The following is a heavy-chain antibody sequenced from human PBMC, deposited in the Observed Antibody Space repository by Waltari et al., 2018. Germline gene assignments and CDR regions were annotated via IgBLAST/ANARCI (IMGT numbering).Heavy chain of an antibody. J-gene: IGHJ3*02. Sequence: QVQLQESGPGLVKPSETLSLTCTVSGGSISSYYWSWIRQPPGKGLEWIGYIYYSGGTNYNPSLKSRVTISVDTSKNQFSLKLSSVTASDTAVYYCARASAVAPFWFRYDAFDIWGQGTMVTVSS. D-gene: IGHD3-3*01. V-gene: IGHV4-59*01. CDR2: IYYSGGT. CDR3: ARASAVAPFWFRYDAFDI. CDR1: GGSISSYY.